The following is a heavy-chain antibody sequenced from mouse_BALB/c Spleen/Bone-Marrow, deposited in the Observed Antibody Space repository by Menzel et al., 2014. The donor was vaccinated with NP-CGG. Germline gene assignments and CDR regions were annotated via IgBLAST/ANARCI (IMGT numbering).Heavy chain of an antibody. J-gene: IGHJ3*01. CDR2: ISDAGSYT. Sequence: EVKVVESGGGLVKPGGSLKLSCAASGFTFSDYYMYWVRQTPEKRLEWVATISDAGSYTYYPDSAKGRFTISRDNAKNNLYLQMISLKSEDTAVYYCARDGDYRYAWFAYWGQGTLVTVST. CDR3: ARDGDYRYAWFAY. CDR1: GFTFSDYY. V-gene: IGHV5-4*02. D-gene: IGHD2-14*01.